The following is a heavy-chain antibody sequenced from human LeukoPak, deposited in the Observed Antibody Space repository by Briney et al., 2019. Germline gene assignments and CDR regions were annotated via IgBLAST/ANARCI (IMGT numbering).Heavy chain of an antibody. CDR2: IIPIFGTA. Sequence: SVKVSCKASGGTFSSYAISWVRQAPGQGLEWMGGIIPIFGTANYAQKFQGRVTITADESTGTAYMELSSLRSEDTAVYYCARTILYCSGGSCYYNWFDPWGQGTLVTVSS. CDR1: GGTFSSYA. D-gene: IGHD2-15*01. CDR3: ARTILYCSGGSCYYNWFDP. J-gene: IGHJ5*02. V-gene: IGHV1-69*13.